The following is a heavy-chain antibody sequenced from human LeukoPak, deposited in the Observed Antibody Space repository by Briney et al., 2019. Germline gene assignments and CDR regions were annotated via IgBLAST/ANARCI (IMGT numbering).Heavy chain of an antibody. V-gene: IGHV4-39*07. D-gene: IGHD6-6*01. CDR1: GGSISATTYY. CDR3: ARVGWGNAAAHPNWLDP. Sequence: SETLSLTCTVSGGSISATTYYWGWIRQPPGTGLEWIANIYYNGNTAYNPSLKSRATISIDTSKDQFSLRLNSVTAADTAVYYCARVGWGNAAAHPNWLDPWGQGILVTVSS. CDR2: IYYNGNT. J-gene: IGHJ5*02.